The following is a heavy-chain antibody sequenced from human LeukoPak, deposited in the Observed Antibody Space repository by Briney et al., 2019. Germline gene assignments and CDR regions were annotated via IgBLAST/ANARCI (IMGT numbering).Heavy chain of an antibody. J-gene: IGHJ4*02. Sequence: GVSLRLSCAASGFTFSSYGMHWVRQAPGKGLEWVAVIWYDGSNKYYADSVKGRFTISRDNSKNTLYLQMNSLRAEDTAVYYCARDNLSFRGSSGWYEIFYWGQGTLVTVSS. CDR2: IWYDGSNK. CDR1: GFTFSSYG. CDR3: ARDNLSFRGSSGWYEIFY. D-gene: IGHD6-19*01. V-gene: IGHV3-33*01.